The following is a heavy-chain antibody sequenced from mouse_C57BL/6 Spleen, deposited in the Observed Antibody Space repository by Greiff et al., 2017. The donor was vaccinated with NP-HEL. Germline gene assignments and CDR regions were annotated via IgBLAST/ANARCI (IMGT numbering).Heavy chain of an antibody. J-gene: IGHJ4*01. Sequence: QVQLQQPGAELVKPGASVKLSCKASGYTFTSYWMQWVKQRPGQGLEWIGEIDPSDSYTNYNQKFKGKATLTVDTSSSTAYMQLSSLTSEDAAVYYCARKEARGYDRDYYAMDYWGQGTSVTVSS. V-gene: IGHV1-50*01. D-gene: IGHD2-2*01. CDR1: GYTFTSYW. CDR2: IDPSDSYT. CDR3: ARKEARGYDRDYYAMDY.